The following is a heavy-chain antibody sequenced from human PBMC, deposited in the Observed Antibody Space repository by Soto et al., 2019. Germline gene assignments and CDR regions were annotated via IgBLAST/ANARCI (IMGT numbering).Heavy chain of an antibody. CDR3: PREAFYYDSSGYHYYFDY. Sequence: SETLSLTCTVSGGSISSGYYYWSWIREPPGKGLEWIGYIYYRGSTNYNPSLKSRVTISVDKYKNQFSLKLSSVTAADTAVYYCPREAFYYDSSGYHYYFDYWGQGTMVTVSS. V-gene: IGHV4-61*01. CDR2: IYYRGST. J-gene: IGHJ4*02. D-gene: IGHD3-22*01. CDR1: GGSISSGYYY.